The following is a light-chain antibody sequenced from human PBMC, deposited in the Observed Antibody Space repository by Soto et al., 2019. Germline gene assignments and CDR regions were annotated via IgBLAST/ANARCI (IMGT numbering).Light chain of an antibody. CDR2: DVS. CDR1: QSISGW. J-gene: IGKJ1*01. Sequence: DIQMTQSPSSLSASVGDSVTITCRASQSISGWLAWYQQKPGKAPKLLIFDVSTLESGVPSRFSGSGSGTEFTLTISSLQPDDFATYYCQHYNSYSEAFGQGTKVDIK. CDR3: QHYNSYSEA. V-gene: IGKV1-5*01.